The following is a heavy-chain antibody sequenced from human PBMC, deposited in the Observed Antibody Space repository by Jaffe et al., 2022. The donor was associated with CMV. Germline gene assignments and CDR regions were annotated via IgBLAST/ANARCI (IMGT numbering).Heavy chain of an antibody. V-gene: IGHV3-15*01. CDR1: GFTFSNAW. D-gene: IGHD2-21*02. CDR3: TTDPTAPYELLIDYWY. CDR2: IKSKTDGGTT. Sequence: EVQLVESGGGLVKPGGSLRLSCAASGFTFSNAWMSWVRQAPGKGLEWVGRIKSKTDGGTTDYAAPVKGRFTISRDDSKNTLYLQMNSLKTEDTAVYYCTTDPTAPYELLIDYWYGGQGTLVTVSS. J-gene: IGHJ4*02.